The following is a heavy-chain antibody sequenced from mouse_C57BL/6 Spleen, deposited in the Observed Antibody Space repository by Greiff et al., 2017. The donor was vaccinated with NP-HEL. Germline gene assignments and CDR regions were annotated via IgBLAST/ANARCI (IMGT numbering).Heavy chain of an antibody. V-gene: IGHV14-3*01. J-gene: IGHJ2*01. Sequence: VHVKQSVAELVRPGASVKLSCTASGFNIKNTYMHWVKQRPEQGLEWIGRIYPANGNTKYAPKFQGKATITADTSSNTAYLQLSSLTSGDTAIYYCVGGNYGDYWGQGTTLTDSS. D-gene: IGHD2-1*01. CDR3: VGGNYGDY. CDR2: IYPANGNT. CDR1: GFNIKNTY.